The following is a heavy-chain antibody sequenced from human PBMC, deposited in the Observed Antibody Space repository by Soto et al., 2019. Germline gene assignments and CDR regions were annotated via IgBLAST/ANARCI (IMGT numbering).Heavy chain of an antibody. D-gene: IGHD3-10*01. V-gene: IGHV3-23*01. CDR1: GFTFSSYA. CDR2: ISGSGGST. CDR3: AKSPLWFGNPYYYYYYMDV. Sequence: EVQLLESGGGLVQPGGSLRLSCAASGFTFSSYAMSWVRQAPGKGLEWVSAISGSGGSTYYADSVKGRFTISRDNSKNTLYLQMNSLRAEDTAVYYCAKSPLWFGNPYYYYYYMDVWGKGTTVTVSS. J-gene: IGHJ6*03.